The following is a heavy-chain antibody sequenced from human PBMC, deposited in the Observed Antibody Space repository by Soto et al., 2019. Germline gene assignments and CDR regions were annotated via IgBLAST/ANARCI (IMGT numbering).Heavy chain of an antibody. CDR3: ARVGPWVPYYYDSSPYTFENWFDP. Sequence: PSETLSLTCTVSGGSISSNSYYWDWIRQPPGKGLEWIGSMYYSGATYHNPSLQSRVTISVDTSKNQFSLHLSSVTAADTAVYYCARVGPWVPYYYDSSPYTFENWFDPWGQGTLVTVSS. J-gene: IGHJ5*02. CDR2: MYYSGAT. CDR1: GGSISSNSYY. D-gene: IGHD3-22*01. V-gene: IGHV4-39*01.